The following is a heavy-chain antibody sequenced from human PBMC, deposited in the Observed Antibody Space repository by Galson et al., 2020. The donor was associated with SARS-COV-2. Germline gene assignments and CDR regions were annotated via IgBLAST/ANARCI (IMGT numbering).Heavy chain of an antibody. CDR3: ARDSLRIPSSSWYGDYYYYGMDV. CDR1: GYTFTSYY. Sequence: ASVKVSCKASGYTFTSYYMHWVRQAPGQGLEWMGIINPSGGSTSYAQKFQGRVTMTRDTSTSTVYMELSSLRSEDTAVYYCARDSLRIPSSSWYGDYYYYGMDVWGQGTTVTVSS. D-gene: IGHD6-13*01. CDR2: INPSGGST. J-gene: IGHJ6*02. V-gene: IGHV1-46*03.